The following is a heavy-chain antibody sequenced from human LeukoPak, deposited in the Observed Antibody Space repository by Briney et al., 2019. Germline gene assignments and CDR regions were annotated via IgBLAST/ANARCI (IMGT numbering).Heavy chain of an antibody. CDR3: ARDIAAAGTPLGGLYYFDY. V-gene: IGHV4-61*02. J-gene: IGHJ4*02. Sequence: PSQTLSLTCTVSGGSISNGSYYWSWIRQPAGKGLEWIGRIYTSGSTNYNPSLKSRVTISVDTSKNQFSLKLSSVTAADTAVYYCARDIAAAGTPLGGLYYFDYWGQGTLVTVSS. CDR1: GGSISNGSYY. CDR2: IYTSGST. D-gene: IGHD6-13*01.